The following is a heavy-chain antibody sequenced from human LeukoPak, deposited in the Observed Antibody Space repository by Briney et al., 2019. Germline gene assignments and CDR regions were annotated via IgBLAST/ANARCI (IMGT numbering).Heavy chain of an antibody. J-gene: IGHJ4*02. V-gene: IGHV3-23*01. CDR1: GFTFSTYA. CDR2: VANSGVDT. CDR3: AKSHSVAQRGYFDY. Sequence: GGSLRLSCAASGFTFSTYAMSWVRQAPGRGRKWVSTVANSGVDTYYADSVRGRYTISRDNSRNTVYLQINRLRAEDTAVFYCAKSHSVAQRGYFDYWGQGTLVTVSS. D-gene: IGHD4-23*01.